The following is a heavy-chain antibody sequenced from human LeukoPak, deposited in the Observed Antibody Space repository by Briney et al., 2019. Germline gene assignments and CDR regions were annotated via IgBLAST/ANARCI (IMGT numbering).Heavy chain of an antibody. D-gene: IGHD6-13*01. CDR2: IWYDGSHE. J-gene: IGHJ4*02. V-gene: IGHV3-33*06. CDR1: GFTFSNFV. Sequence: GMSLRLSCAASGFTFSNFVMHWVRRVPGKGLEWVALIWYDGSHESYADSVKGRFSISRDNSKNTLYLQMNSLRVEDTAVYYCAKERKDIVAAGTDYWGPGTLVTVSS. CDR3: AKERKDIVAAGTDY.